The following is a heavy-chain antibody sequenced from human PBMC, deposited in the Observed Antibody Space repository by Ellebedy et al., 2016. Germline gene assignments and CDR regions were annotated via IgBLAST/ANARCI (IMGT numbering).Heavy chain of an antibody. D-gene: IGHD5-12*01. CDR2: IHPGDSDS. CDR3: ARLATAEFDY. J-gene: IGHJ4*02. Sequence: GESLKISCKGSGYTFTSYWIGWVHQMPGKGLEWMGIIHPGDSDSRYSPSLQGQVTISVDKSISTAYLQWSGLKPSDTAMYYCARLATAEFDYWGQGTPVTVSS. V-gene: IGHV5-51*07. CDR1: GYTFTSYW.